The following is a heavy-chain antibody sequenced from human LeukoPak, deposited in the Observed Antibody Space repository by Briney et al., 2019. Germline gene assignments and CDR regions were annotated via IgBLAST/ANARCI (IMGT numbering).Heavy chain of an antibody. J-gene: IGHJ3*02. CDR3: ARMPPYCTNGVCYTDAFDI. CDR2: INPNSGGT. CDR1: GYTFTSYY. Sequence: ASVKVSCKASGYTFTSYYMHWVRQAPGQGLEWMGWINPNSGGTNYAQKFQGRVTMTRDTSISTAYMELSRLRSDDTAVYYCARMPPYCTNGVCYTDAFDIWGQGTMVTVSS. V-gene: IGHV1-2*02. D-gene: IGHD2-8*01.